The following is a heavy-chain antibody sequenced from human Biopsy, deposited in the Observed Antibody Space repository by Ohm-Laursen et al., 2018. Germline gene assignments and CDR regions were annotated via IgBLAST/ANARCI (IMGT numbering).Heavy chain of an antibody. V-gene: IGHV1-18*01. CDR1: GYYFTSYG. CDR2: VSGYNGNT. D-gene: IGHD3-10*01. CDR3: VRADPPLFYYGSGSSNWFDP. Sequence: ASESVFCKASGYYFTSYGISWVRQAPGQGLGWMGWVSGYNGNTNYAQKLQGRVTMTIDTSTSTVYMELRSLRSEDTAVYFCVRADPPLFYYGSGSSNWFDPWGQGTLVIVSS. J-gene: IGHJ5*02.